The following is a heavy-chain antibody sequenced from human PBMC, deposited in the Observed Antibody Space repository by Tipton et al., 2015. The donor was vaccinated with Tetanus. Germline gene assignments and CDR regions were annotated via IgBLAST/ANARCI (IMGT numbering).Heavy chain of an antibody. V-gene: IGHV3-7*03. Sequence: SLRLSCAASGFTFSSYWMSWVRQAPGKGLEWVASIKQDGRERYYVDSAKGRFTISRDNAKNSLFLQMTSLRAEDTAMYYCARDVGEFSSGYLSSWFDPWGQGTLVTVSS. CDR1: GFTFSSYW. J-gene: IGHJ5*02. CDR2: IKQDGRER. CDR3: ARDVGEFSSGYLSSWFDP. D-gene: IGHD3-3*01.